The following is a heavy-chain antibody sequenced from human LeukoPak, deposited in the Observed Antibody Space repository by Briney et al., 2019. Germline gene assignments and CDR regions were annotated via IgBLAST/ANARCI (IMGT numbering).Heavy chain of an antibody. D-gene: IGHD5-18*01. CDR3: ARKNYGYSYLTYDY. CDR1: GYTFTSYG. CDR2: ISAYNGNT. J-gene: IGHJ4*02. Sequence: ASVKVSCKASGYTFTSYGISWVRQAPGQGLEWMGWISAYNGNTNYAQKLQGRVTMTTDTSTSTAHMELRSLRSDDTAVYYCARKNYGYSYLTYDYWGQGTLVTVSS. V-gene: IGHV1-18*01.